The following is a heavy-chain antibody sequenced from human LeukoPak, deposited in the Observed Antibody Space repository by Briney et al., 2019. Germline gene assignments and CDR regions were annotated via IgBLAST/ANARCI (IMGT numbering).Heavy chain of an antibody. CDR1: GFNFGAYT. CDR3: ARVTLPPAYFDY. CDR2: IYSGGST. V-gene: IGHV3-53*01. Sequence: GGSLRLSCAASGFNFGAYTINWVRQAPGKGLEWVSVIYSGGSTYYADSVKGRFTISRDNSKNTLYLQMNTLRAEDTAVYYCARVTLPPAYFDYWGQGTLLTVSS. D-gene: IGHD2-2*01. J-gene: IGHJ4*02.